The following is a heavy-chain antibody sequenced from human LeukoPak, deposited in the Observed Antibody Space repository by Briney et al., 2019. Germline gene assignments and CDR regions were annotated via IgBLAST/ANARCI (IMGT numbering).Heavy chain of an antibody. CDR2: IYTSGST. J-gene: IGHJ5*02. D-gene: IGHD6-13*01. CDR3: ARIIAAAGSNWFDP. Sequence: SETLSLTCTVSGGSISSYYWSWIRQPAGKGLEWIGRIYTSGSTTYNPSLKSRVTMSVDTSKNQFSLKLSSVTAADTAVYYCARIIAAAGSNWFDPWGQGTLVTVSS. CDR1: GGSISSYY. V-gene: IGHV4-4*07.